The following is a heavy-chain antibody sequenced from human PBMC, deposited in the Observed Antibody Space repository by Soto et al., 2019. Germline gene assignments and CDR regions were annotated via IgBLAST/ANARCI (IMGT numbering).Heavy chain of an antibody. J-gene: IGHJ4*02. CDR1: RYSFTTYS. CDR2: INAGNGDT. CDR3: ARDPGTGAALRAYHFDY. V-gene: IGHV1-3*01. D-gene: IGHD1-1*01. Sequence: GASVNVSCKSSRYSFTTYSLHWVRQAPGQRLECMGWINAGNGDTKYSEKFQGRVTITRDTSANTAYMELSSLRSEDTSVYYCARDPGTGAALRAYHFDYWGQGTLVTVSS.